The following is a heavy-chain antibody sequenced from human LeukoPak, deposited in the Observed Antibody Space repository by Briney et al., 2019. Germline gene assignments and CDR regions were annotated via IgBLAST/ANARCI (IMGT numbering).Heavy chain of an antibody. V-gene: IGHV3-30-3*01. J-gene: IGHJ2*01. Sequence: PGGSLRLSCAASGFTFSSYAMHWVRQAPGKGLEWVAVISYDGSNKYYADSVKGRFTISRDNSKNTVYLQMNSPRVEDTAVYYCACPLMGWPWWYFDLWGRGTLVTVSS. CDR1: GFTFSSYA. CDR3: ACPLMGWPWWYFDL. CDR2: ISYDGSNK. D-gene: IGHD2-15*01.